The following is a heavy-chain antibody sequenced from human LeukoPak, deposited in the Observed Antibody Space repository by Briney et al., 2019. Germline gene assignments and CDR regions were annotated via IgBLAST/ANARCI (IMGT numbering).Heavy chain of an antibody. V-gene: IGHV4-59*01. J-gene: IGHJ4*02. CDR3: ARSAAFDY. CDR1: GGSISSYY. CDR2: IYYSGST. Sequence: SETLSLTCTVSGGSISSYYWSWIRQPPGKGLEWIGYIYYSGSTNYNPSLKSRVTISVDTSKNQFSLKLSSVTAADTAVYYCARSAAFDYWGQGTLVTVSS. D-gene: IGHD6-13*01.